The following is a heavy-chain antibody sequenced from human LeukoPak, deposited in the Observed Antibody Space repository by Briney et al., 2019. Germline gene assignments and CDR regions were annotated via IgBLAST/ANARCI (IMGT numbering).Heavy chain of an antibody. CDR3: ARGGRRDGHFDY. CDR2: ISSNGGST. J-gene: IGHJ4*02. V-gene: IGHV3-64*01. CDR1: GFTFSNYA. Sequence: GGSLRLSCAASGFTFSNYAMSWVRQAPGKGLEYVSAISSNGGSTYYANSVKGRFTISRDNSKNTLYLQMGSLRAEDMAVYYCARGGRRDGHFDYWGQGTLVTVSS. D-gene: IGHD5-24*01.